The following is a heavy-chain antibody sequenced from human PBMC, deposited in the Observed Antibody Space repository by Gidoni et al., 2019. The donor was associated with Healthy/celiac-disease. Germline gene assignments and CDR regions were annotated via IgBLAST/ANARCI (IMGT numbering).Heavy chain of an antibody. Sequence: EVQLLESGGGLVQPGGSLRLSCAASGFTFSSYAMSWVRQAPGKGLDWVSAISGSGVSTYYADSVKGRFTISRDNSKNTLYLQMNSLRAEDTAVYYCAKGDYYYGSGSPRGFDYWGQGTLVTVSS. D-gene: IGHD3-10*01. CDR1: GFTFSSYA. J-gene: IGHJ4*02. V-gene: IGHV3-23*01. CDR2: ISGSGVST. CDR3: AKGDYYYGSGSPRGFDY.